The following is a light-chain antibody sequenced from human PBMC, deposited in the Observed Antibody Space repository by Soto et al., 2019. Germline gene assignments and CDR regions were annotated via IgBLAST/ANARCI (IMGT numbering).Light chain of an antibody. CDR3: SSYTTTTTSCV. CDR1: SNDVGGYNY. Sequence: QSVLTQPASVSGSPGQSITISCTGTSNDVGGYNYVSWYQQYPDKAPTHIIYDVNNRPSGVSTRFSGSKSGNRASLTIYELQAEDEADYYCSSYTTTTTSCVFGTGTKVTVL. V-gene: IGLV2-14*01. J-gene: IGLJ1*01. CDR2: DVN.